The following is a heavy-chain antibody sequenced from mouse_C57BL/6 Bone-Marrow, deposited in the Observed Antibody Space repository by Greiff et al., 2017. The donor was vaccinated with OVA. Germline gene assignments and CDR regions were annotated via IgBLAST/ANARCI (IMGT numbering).Heavy chain of an antibody. V-gene: IGHV1-18*01. CDR2: INPNNGGT. CDR3: ARENYARYFDV. J-gene: IGHJ1*03. D-gene: IGHD1-1*02. CDR1: GYTFTDYN. Sequence: EVQLQQSGPELVKPGASVKIPCKASGYTFTDYNMDWVKQSHGKSLEWIGDINPNNGGTIYNQKFKGKATLTVDKSSSTAYMELRSLTSEDTAVYYCARENYARYFDVWGTGTTVTVSS.